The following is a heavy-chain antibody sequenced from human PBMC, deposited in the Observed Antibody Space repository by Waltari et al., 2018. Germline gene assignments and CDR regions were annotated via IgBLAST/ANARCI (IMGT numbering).Heavy chain of an antibody. Sequence: QVQLVESGGGVVQPGRSLRLSCAASGFTFSSYAMHWVRQAPGKGLEGVAVISYDGSNKYYADSVKGRFTISRDNSKNTLYLQMNSLRAEDTAVYYCARDQSSYYYDSSGYYGMDVWGQGTTVTVSS. V-gene: IGHV3-30*01. CDR1: GFTFSSYA. D-gene: IGHD3-22*01. CDR2: ISYDGSNK. CDR3: ARDQSSYYYDSSGYYGMDV. J-gene: IGHJ6*02.